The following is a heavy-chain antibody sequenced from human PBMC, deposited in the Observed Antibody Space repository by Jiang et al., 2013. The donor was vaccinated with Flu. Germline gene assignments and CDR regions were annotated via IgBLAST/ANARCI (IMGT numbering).Heavy chain of an antibody. V-gene: IGHV4-61*02. CDR3: ARAPLRAGFDY. CDR1: SGSISSGSYY. Sequence: SGSISSGSYYWSWIRQPAGKGLEWIGRIYTSGSTNYNPSLKSRVTISVDTSKNQFSLKLSSVTAADTAVYYCARAPLRAGFDYWGQGTLVTVSS. D-gene: IGHD4-17*01. J-gene: IGHJ4*02. CDR2: IYTSGST.